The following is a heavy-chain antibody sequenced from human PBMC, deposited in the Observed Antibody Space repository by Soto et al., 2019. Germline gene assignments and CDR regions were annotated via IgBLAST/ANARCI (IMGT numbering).Heavy chain of an antibody. D-gene: IGHD2-2*01. CDR1: GFTFSSYG. V-gene: IGHV3-33*01. J-gene: IGHJ4*02. Sequence: WGSLRLSCAASGFTFSSYGMHWVRQAPGKGLEWVAVIWYDGSNKYYADSVKGRFTISRDNSKKKLYLQMNSLRAEDTAVYYCARDVEVVPAWFDYRGKGTRVTTSS. CDR3: ARDVEVVPAWFDY. CDR2: IWYDGSNK.